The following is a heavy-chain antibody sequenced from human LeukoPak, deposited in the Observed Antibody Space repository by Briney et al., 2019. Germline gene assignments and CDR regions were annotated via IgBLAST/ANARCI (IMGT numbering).Heavy chain of an antibody. V-gene: IGHV4-59*08. D-gene: IGHD5-18*01. Sequence: PSETLSLTCTVSGGSISSYYWSWIRQPPGKGLEWIGYIYYSGSTNYNPSLKSRVTISVDTSKNQFSLKLSSVTAADTAVYYCASLQLARGYWGQGTLVTVSS. CDR2: IYYSGST. CDR3: ASLQLARGY. J-gene: IGHJ4*02. CDR1: GGSISSYY.